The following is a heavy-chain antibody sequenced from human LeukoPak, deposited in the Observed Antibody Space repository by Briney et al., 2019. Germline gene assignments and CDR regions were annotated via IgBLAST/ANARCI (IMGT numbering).Heavy chain of an antibody. Sequence: ASVKVSCKAAGYTFTNHGFIWLRQAPGQGLEWMGWITVNNGYTKYAQELQGRVIMTTDTSTSTAYMELRSLRSDDTAVYYCAKVHCISTNCNHIWTYFDYWGQGTLVTVSS. CDR1: GYTFTNHG. J-gene: IGHJ4*02. D-gene: IGHD2-2*01. CDR3: AKVHCISTNCNHIWTYFDY. CDR2: ITVNNGYT. V-gene: IGHV1-18*01.